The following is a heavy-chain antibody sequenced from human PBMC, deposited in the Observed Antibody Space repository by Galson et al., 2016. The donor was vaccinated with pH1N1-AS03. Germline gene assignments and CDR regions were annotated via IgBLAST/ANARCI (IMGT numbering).Heavy chain of an antibody. CDR2: IWYDGSNK. CDR1: GFTFSSYG. V-gene: IGHV3-33*01. CDR3: ARVVEDYYDSSGYLNWFDP. D-gene: IGHD3-22*01. Sequence: SLRLSCAASGFTFSSYGMHWVRQAPGKGLEWVAVIWYDGSNKYYADSVKGRFTISRDNSKNTLYLQMNSLRAEDTAVYYCARVVEDYYDSSGYLNWFDPLGQGTLVTVSS. J-gene: IGHJ5*02.